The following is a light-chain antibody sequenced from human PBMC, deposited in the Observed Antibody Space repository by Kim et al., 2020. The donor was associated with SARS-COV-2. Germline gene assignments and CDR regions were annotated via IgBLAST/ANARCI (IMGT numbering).Light chain of an antibody. J-gene: IGLJ2*01. CDR3: QIWDDNKVI. CDR1: NIGRKN. V-gene: IGLV3-9*01. Sequence: ALGQTAGIACGGDNIGRKNVHWYQQRPGQAPVLVLYRDNNRPSGIPERISGSNSGNTAILTISRAQAGDEADYYCQIWDDNKVIFGGGTQLTVL. CDR2: RDN.